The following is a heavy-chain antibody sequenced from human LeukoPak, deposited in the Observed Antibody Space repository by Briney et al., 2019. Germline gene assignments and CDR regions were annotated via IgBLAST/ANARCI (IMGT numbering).Heavy chain of an antibody. CDR3: ARERASAGPHFEH. J-gene: IGHJ4*02. D-gene: IGHD6-13*01. CDR1: GGSISTYY. Sequence: PSQTLSLTCSVSGGSISTYYWSWIRQPPGRGLEWIGYNYNRGTTNYNPSLKSRVTISVDRSKNQFSLSLTSVTAADTAVYYCARERASAGPHFEHWGRGILVTVSS. V-gene: IGHV4-59*01. CDR2: NYNRGTT.